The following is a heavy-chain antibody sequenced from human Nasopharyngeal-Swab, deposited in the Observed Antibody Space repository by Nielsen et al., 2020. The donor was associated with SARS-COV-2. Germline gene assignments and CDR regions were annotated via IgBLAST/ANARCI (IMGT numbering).Heavy chain of an antibody. Sequence: WVRQAPGQGLEWMGRINPNSGGTNYAQKFQGRVTMTRDTSISTAYMELSRLRSDDTAVYYCARDQRGPLGSDYWGQGTLVTVSS. J-gene: IGHJ4*02. CDR3: ARDQRGPLGSDY. D-gene: IGHD2-15*01. V-gene: IGHV1-2*06. CDR2: INPNSGGT.